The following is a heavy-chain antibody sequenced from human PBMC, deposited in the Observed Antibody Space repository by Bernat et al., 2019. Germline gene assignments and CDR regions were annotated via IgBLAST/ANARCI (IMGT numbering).Heavy chain of an antibody. CDR3: TTDLRWLLWFGGLASTNDAFDI. J-gene: IGHJ3*02. CDR2: IKSKTDGGTT. CDR1: GFTFSNAW. V-gene: IGHV3-15*01. Sequence: EVQLVESGGGLVKPGGSLRLSCAASGFTFSNAWMSWVRQAPGKGLEWVGRIKSKTDGGTTDYAAPVKGRFTISRDDSKNTLYLQMNSLKTEDTAVYYCTTDLRWLLWFGGLASTNDAFDIWGQGTMVTVSS. D-gene: IGHD3-10*01.